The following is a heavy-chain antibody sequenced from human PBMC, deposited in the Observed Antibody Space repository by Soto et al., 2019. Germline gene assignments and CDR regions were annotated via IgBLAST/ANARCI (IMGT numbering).Heavy chain of an antibody. CDR2: IIPIFGTA. J-gene: IGHJ6*02. CDR3: ARPVYDSSSYYDFDAYCMDV. Sequence: PVQLAWEPSGGSFSGYVISRVLQDPRHGLEWMGGIIPIFGTANYAQKFQGRVTITADESTSTAYMELSSLRSEDTAVYYCARPVYDSSSYYDFDAYCMDVCGPATTVTVSS. V-gene: IGHV1-69*13. CDR1: GGSFSGYV. D-gene: IGHD3-22*01.